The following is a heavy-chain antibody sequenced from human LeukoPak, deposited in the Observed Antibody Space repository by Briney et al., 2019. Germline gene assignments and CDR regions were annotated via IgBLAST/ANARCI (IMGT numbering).Heavy chain of an antibody. Sequence: ASETLSLTCTVSGYSISSGSYYWSWIRQPAGKGLEWIGRIYTSGSTNYSPSLKSRVTISVDTSKNQFSLKLSSVTAADTAVYYCGRVRGSYYPQYFQHWGQGTLVTVSS. J-gene: IGHJ1*01. CDR2: IYTSGST. D-gene: IGHD1-26*01. V-gene: IGHV4-61*02. CDR1: GYSISSGSYY. CDR3: GRVRGSYYPQYFQH.